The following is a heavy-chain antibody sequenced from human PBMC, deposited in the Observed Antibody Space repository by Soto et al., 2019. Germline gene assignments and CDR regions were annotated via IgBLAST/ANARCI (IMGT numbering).Heavy chain of an antibody. V-gene: IGHV3-11*01. D-gene: IGHD3-9*01. J-gene: IGHJ4*02. CDR3: ARNFPRYDC. Sequence: GGSLRLSCAASGFTFSDYYMTWIRQAPGKGLEWVSYISSSGSTIYYADSVKGRFTISRDNAKKSLFLQMNSLRVEDTAVYYCARNFPRYDCWGQGTLVTVSS. CDR1: GFTFSDYY. CDR2: ISSSGSTI.